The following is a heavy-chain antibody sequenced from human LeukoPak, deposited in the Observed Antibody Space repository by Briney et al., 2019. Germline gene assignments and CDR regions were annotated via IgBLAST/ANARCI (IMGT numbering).Heavy chain of an antibody. D-gene: IGHD6-19*01. J-gene: IGHJ6*03. CDR2: ISSSSSTI. CDR3: ARGVRIAVAGTLSYYYYYMDV. Sequence: RPGGSLRLSCAASGFTFSSYSMNWVRQAPGKGLEWVSYISSSSSTIYYADSVKGRFTISRDNAKNSLYLQMNSLRAEDTAVYYCARGVRIAVAGTLSYYYYYMDVWGKGTTVTVSS. V-gene: IGHV3-48*04. CDR1: GFTFSSYS.